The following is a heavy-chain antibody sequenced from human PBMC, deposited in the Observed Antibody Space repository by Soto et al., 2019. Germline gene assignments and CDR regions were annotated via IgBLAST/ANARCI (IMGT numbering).Heavy chain of an antibody. CDR3: ASRGSNWNSLGRNYYYYYMDV. J-gene: IGHJ6*03. D-gene: IGHD1-7*01. CDR1: GGTFSSYT. V-gene: IGHV1-69*02. Sequence: QVQLVQSGAEVKKPGSSVKVSCKASGGTFSSYTISWVRQAPGQGLEWMGRIIPILGIANYAQKFQGRVTITADKSTSTAYMELSSLRSEDKAVYYCASRGSNWNSLGRNYYYYYMDVRGKGTTVTVSS. CDR2: IIPILGIA.